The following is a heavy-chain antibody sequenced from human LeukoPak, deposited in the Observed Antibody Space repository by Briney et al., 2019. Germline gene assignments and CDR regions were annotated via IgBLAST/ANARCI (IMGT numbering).Heavy chain of an antibody. CDR3: ARDPYSGNYGNYYYYYMDV. CDR2: ISSSSSYI. J-gene: IGHJ6*03. Sequence: GGSLRLSCAASGFTFSTYSMNWVRQAPGKGLEWVSSISSSSSYIYYADSVKGRFTISRDNAKNSLYLQMNSLGPEDTAVYYCARDPYSGNYGNYYYYYMDVWGKGTTVTISS. CDR1: GFTFSTYS. V-gene: IGHV3-21*01. D-gene: IGHD1-26*01.